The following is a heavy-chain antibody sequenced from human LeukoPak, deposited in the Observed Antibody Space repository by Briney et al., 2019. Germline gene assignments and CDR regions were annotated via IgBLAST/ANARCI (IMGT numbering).Heavy chain of an antibody. D-gene: IGHD3-10*01. CDR2: ISGGGGST. CDR1: GFTFSSYA. J-gene: IGHJ5*02. V-gene: IGHV3-23*01. CDR3: AKDLRRGSGSYYPNWFDP. Sequence: GGSLRLSCAASGFTFSSYAMSWVRQAPGKGLEWVSAISGGGGSTYYADSVKGRFTISRANSKNTLYLQMNSLRAEDTAVYYCAKDLRRGSGSYYPNWFDPWGQGTLVTVSS.